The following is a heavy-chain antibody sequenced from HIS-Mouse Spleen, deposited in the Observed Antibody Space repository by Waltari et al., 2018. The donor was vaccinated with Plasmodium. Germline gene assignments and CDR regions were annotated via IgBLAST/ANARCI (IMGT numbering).Heavy chain of an antibody. D-gene: IGHD1-1*01. CDR3: ARGLDHHDAFDI. J-gene: IGHJ3*02. CDR2: MNPNSGNP. V-gene: IGHV1-8*01. CDR1: GSTFTSYD. Sequence: QVQLVQSGAEVKKPGASVKVSCKASGSTFTSYDINWVRQASGQGLEWMGWMNPNSGNPGYAQKFQGRVTMTRNTSISTAYMELSSLRSEDTAVYYCARGLDHHDAFDIWGQGTMVTVSS.